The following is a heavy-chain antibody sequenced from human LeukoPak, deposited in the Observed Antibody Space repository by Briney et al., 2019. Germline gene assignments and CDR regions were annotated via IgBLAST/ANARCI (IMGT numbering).Heavy chain of an antibody. CDR1: GFTFSSYE. CDR2: ISYDGSNK. D-gene: IGHD3-3*02. CDR3: ARAGPEAFLEWLLYTHYFDY. V-gene: IGHV3-30*04. J-gene: IGHJ4*02. Sequence: GGSPRLSCAASGFTFSSYEMNWVRQAPGKGLEWVAVISYDGSNKYYADSVKGRFTISRDNSKNTLYLQMNSLRAEDTAVYYCARAGPEAFLEWLLYTHYFDYWGQGTLVTVSS.